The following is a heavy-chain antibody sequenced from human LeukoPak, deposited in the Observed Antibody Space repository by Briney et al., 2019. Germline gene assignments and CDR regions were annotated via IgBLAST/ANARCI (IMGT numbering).Heavy chain of an antibody. Sequence: GSLRLSCAASGFTFSSYWMSWVRQAPGKGLEWVANIKQDGSEKYYVDSVKGRFTISRDNAKNSLYLQMNSLRAEDTAMYYCAKTDYYGSGSYWGQGTLVTVSS. CDR2: IKQDGSEK. J-gene: IGHJ4*02. V-gene: IGHV3-7*01. CDR1: GFTFSSYW. CDR3: AKTDYYGSGSY. D-gene: IGHD3-10*01.